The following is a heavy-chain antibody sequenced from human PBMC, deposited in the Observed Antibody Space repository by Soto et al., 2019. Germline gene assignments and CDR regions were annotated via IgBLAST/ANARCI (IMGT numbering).Heavy chain of an antibody. J-gene: IGHJ6*02. Sequence: GWSLRLCCAASGVSFNSYGMHWVRQAPGKGLVWVSRINSDGSSTSYADSVKGRFTISRDNAKNTLYLQMNSLRAEDTAVYYCARYYYGSGSYSRDYYGMAVWGQGTTVTVS. V-gene: IGHV3-74*01. D-gene: IGHD3-10*01. CDR3: ARYYYGSGSYSRDYYGMAV. CDR2: INSDGSST. CDR1: GVSFNSYG.